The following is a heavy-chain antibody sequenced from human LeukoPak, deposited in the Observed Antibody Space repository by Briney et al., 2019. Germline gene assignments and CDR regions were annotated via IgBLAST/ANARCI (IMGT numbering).Heavy chain of an antibody. CDR3: GNYDSRGKFDY. D-gene: IGHD3-22*01. CDR1: GYTFTSYG. J-gene: IGHJ4*02. V-gene: IGHV1-18*01. CDR2: ISGSSGNT. Sequence: ASVKVSCKASGYTFTSYGINWVRQAPGQGLEWMGWISGSSGNTKYAQKFQGRVTMTTDTSTSTAYMELRSLRSDDTAVYFCGNYDSRGKFDYWGQGTLVTVSS.